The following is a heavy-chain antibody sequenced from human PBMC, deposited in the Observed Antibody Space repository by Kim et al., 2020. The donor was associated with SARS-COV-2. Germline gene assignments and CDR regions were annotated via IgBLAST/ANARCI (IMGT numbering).Heavy chain of an antibody. D-gene: IGHD6-13*01. J-gene: IGHJ4*02. V-gene: IGHV3-21*01. Sequence: DSVKGRFTISRDNAKNSLYLQMNSLRAEDTAVYYCARGLDIYSSSWFFDYWGQGTLVTVSS. CDR3: ARGLDIYSSSWFFDY.